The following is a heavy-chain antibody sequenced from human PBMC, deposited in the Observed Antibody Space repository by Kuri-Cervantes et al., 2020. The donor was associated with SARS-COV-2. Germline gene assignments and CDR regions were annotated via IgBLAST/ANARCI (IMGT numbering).Heavy chain of an antibody. Sequence: SETLSLTCTVSGGSINYYYWSWIRQSPGKGLEWIGYIYYSGGSNYNPSLKSRVTISVDTSKNQFSLKLSSVTAADTAASYCARTQGVAARRGDHNWFDPWGQGTLVTVSS. CDR3: ARTQGVAARRGDHNWFDP. CDR1: GGSINYYY. J-gene: IGHJ5*02. V-gene: IGHV4-59*08. D-gene: IGHD6-6*01. CDR2: IYYSGGS.